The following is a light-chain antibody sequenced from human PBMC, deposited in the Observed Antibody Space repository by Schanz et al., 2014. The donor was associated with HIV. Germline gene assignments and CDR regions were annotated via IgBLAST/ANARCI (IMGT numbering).Light chain of an antibody. V-gene: IGLV2-8*01. CDR2: EVN. J-gene: IGLJ3*02. CDR3: QSYDSSLRASV. Sequence: QSALTQPASVSGSPGQSISISCTGTSGDVGSYNYVSWYQQHPGKAPKLMIYEVNKRPSGVPDRFSGSKSGNTASLTVSGLQAEDEADYYCQSYDSSLRASVFGGGTKLTVL. CDR1: SGDVGSYNY.